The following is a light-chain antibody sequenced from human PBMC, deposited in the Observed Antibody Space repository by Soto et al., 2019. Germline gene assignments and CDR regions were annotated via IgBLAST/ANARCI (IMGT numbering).Light chain of an antibody. CDR1: QSISGN. CDR2: GAS. J-gene: IGKJ4*01. Sequence: EIVMTQSPATLSVSPGERATLSCRASQSISGNLAWYQQKPGQAPRLLIYGASTRATGIPARFSGSGSGTKFTLTISSLQSEDFAVYYCQQYNNWPAHTFGGGTKVEIK. CDR3: QQYNNWPAHT. V-gene: IGKV3D-15*01.